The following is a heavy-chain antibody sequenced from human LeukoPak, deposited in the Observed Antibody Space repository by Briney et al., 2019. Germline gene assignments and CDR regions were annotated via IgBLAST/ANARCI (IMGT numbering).Heavy chain of an antibody. CDR3: ARDSSPYYDFWSGGEYFQH. D-gene: IGHD3-3*01. V-gene: IGHV1-18*01. CDR2: ISAYNGNT. J-gene: IGHJ1*01. CDR1: GYTFTSYG. Sequence: ASVTVSCKASGYTFTSYGISWVRQAPGQGLEWMGWISAYNGNTNYAQKLQGRVTMTTDTSTSTAYMELRSLRSDDTAVYYCARDSSPYYDFWSGGEYFQHWGQGTLVTVSS.